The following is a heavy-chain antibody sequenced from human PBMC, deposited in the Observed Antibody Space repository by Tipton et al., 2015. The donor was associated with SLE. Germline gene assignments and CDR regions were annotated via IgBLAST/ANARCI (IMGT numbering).Heavy chain of an antibody. V-gene: IGHV4-39*01. Sequence: TLSLTCTVSGGSITSSSYYWGWIRQPPGKGLEWIGSIYYSGSTYYNPSLKSRVTISVDTSKNQFSLKLSSVTAADTAVYYCARQPAAFDIWGQGTRVTVSS. J-gene: IGHJ3*02. CDR2: IYYSGST. CDR3: ARQPAAFDI. CDR1: GGSITSSSYY.